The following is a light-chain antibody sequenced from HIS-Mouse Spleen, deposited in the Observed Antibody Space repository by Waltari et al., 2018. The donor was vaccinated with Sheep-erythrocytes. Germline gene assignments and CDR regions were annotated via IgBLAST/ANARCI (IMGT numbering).Light chain of an antibody. CDR3: QQYYSTLLT. V-gene: IGKV4-1*01. CDR2: WAA. CDR1: QSVLYSSNNKNY. J-gene: IGKJ4*01. Sequence: DIVMTQSPDSLAVSLGERATINCKSSQSVLYSSNNKNYLACYQQKPGQPPKRLIYWAATREAGVPDRFSGSGSGTDFTLTISSLQAEDVAVYYCQQYYSTLLTFGGGTKVEIK.